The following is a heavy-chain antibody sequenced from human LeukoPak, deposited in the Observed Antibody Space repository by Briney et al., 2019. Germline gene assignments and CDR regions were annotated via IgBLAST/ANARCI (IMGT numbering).Heavy chain of an antibody. Sequence: GGSVRLSCAASGFTFSSYWMNWVRHAPGKGLVWVSRIASDGSSTTYADSVKGRFSISRDNAKDTLYLQMNSLRVEDTAVYYCARGRPHGNDYWGQGTLVTVSS. CDR3: ARGRPHGNDY. CDR1: GFTFSSYW. D-gene: IGHD4-23*01. V-gene: IGHV3-74*01. CDR2: IASDGSST. J-gene: IGHJ4*02.